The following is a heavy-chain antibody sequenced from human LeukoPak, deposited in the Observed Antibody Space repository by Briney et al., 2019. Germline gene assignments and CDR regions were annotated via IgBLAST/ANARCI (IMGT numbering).Heavy chain of an antibody. D-gene: IGHD6-13*01. V-gene: IGHV3-11*01. J-gene: IGHJ5*02. Sequence: GGSLRLSCAASGLTFSDYYMSWIRQAPGKGLEWVSYISSSGSTIYYADSVKGRFTISRDNAKNSLYLQMNSLRAEDTAVYYCARDLAAAGLGNWFDPWGQGTLVTVPS. CDR1: GLTFSDYY. CDR3: ARDLAAAGLGNWFDP. CDR2: ISSSGSTI.